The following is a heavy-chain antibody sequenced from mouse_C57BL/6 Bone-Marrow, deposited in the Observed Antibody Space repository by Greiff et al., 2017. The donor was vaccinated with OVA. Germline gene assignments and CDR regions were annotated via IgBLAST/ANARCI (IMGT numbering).Heavy chain of an antibody. D-gene: IGHD2-5*01. V-gene: IGHV1-81*01. CDR1: GYTFTSYG. J-gene: IGHJ3*01. CDR2: IYPRSGNT. CDR3: GRGMGRSNYVAWFAY. Sequence: QVQLKQSGAELARPGASVKLSCKASGYTFTSYGISWVKQRTGQGLEWIGEIYPRSGNTYYNEKFKGKATLTADKSSSTAYMELRSLTSEDSAVYFCGRGMGRSNYVAWFAYWGQGTLVTVSA.